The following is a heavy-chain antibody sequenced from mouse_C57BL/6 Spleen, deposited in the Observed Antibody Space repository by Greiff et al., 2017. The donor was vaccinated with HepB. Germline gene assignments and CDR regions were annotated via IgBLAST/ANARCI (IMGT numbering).Heavy chain of an antibody. CDR2: IYPGSGNT. J-gene: IGHJ1*03. D-gene: IGHD1-1*01. CDR1: GYTFTDYY. CDR3: ARPPLPYGSSSNWYFDV. V-gene: IGHV1-84*01. Sequence: QVQLQQSGPELVKPGASVKISCKASGYTFTDYYINWVKQRPGQGLEWIGWIYPGSGNTKYNEKFKGKATLTVDTSSSTAYMQLSSLTSEDSAVYFCARPPLPYGSSSNWYFDVWGTGTTVTVSS.